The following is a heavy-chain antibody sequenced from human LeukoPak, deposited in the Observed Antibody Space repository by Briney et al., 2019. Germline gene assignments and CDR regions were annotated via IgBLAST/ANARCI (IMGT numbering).Heavy chain of an antibody. CDR1: GFTFSSYS. D-gene: IGHD3-22*01. CDR3: ARAGHYYDTSGYKKAPYYYYMDV. Sequence: GGSLRLSCAASGFTFSSYSMNWVRQAPGKGLEWVSCISGSSSYIYSADSVKGRFTISRHNAKNSLYLQMNSLRAEDTAVYYCARAGHYYDTSGYKKAPYYYYMDVWGKGTTVTVSS. V-gene: IGHV3-21*01. J-gene: IGHJ6*03. CDR2: ISGSSSYI.